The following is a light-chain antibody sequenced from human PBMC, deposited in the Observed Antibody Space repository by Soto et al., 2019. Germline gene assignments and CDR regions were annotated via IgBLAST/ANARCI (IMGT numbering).Light chain of an antibody. Sequence: DIQLAQSPAFLSASVGDRVAITCGASQGISSYLAWYQQKPGRAPKLLIFGASTLQSGVPSRFSGSGSGTDFTLTISSLQPEDFATYYCQQYNSYSITFGQGTRLEIK. CDR1: QGISSY. CDR2: GAS. J-gene: IGKJ5*01. V-gene: IGKV1-9*01. CDR3: QQYNSYSIT.